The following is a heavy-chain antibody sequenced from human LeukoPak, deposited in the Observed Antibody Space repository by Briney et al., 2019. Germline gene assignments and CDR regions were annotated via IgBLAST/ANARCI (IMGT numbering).Heavy chain of an antibody. CDR3: ARARWQLVPYFDS. D-gene: IGHD6-6*01. J-gene: IGHJ4*02. CDR2: INPNSGGT. CDR1: GYTFTDYY. V-gene: IGHV1-2*02. Sequence: ASVKVSCKASGYTFTDYYMHWVRQASGQGLEWMGWINPNSGGTNFAQKFQGRVAMTRDTSISTAYMELGSLRSDDTAVYYCARARWQLVPYFDSWGQGTLVTVSS.